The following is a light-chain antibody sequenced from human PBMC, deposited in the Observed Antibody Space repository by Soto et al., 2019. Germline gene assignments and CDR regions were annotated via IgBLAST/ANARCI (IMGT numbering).Light chain of an antibody. Sequence: DIQLTQSPSSLSASVGDRFTITCQASLDIRDYLNWYQQKPGKAPKLLIYDASNLETGVPSRFSGSGSGTDFTFTISSLQPEDIATYYCQQYDNRLTFGGGTKVDIK. V-gene: IGKV1-33*01. CDR1: LDIRDY. CDR3: QQYDNRLT. CDR2: DAS. J-gene: IGKJ4*01.